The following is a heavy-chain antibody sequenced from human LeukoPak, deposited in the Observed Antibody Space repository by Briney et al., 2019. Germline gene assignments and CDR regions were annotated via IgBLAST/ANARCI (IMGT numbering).Heavy chain of an antibody. D-gene: IGHD2-15*01. V-gene: IGHV3-74*01. CDR2: INTDGSRI. CDR1: GFTFSNYW. Sequence: GGSLRLSCAASGFTFSNYWMHWVRQAPGKGLVWVSRINTDGSRITYADSVKGRFTISRDNAMNTVYLQMNSLRAEDTAVYYCARGLYCSGGSCKGGYWGQGTLVTVSS. CDR3: ARGLYCSGGSCKGGY. J-gene: IGHJ4*02.